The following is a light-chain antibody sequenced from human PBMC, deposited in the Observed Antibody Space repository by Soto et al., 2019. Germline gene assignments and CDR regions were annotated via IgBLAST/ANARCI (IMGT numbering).Light chain of an antibody. CDR3: SSYAGSITLRV. CDR2: EVT. CDR1: SSDIGGYNF. J-gene: IGLJ2*01. V-gene: IGLV2-8*01. Sequence: QSALTQPPSASGSPGQSVTISCTGTSSDIGGYNFVSWYQQHPGKAPRLMIYEVTKRPSGVPDRFSGSKSGNTASLTVSGLQAGDEADYYCSSYAGSITLRVFGGGTKLTVL.